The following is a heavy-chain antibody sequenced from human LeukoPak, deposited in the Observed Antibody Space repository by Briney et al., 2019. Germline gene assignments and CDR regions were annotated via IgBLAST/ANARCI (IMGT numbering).Heavy chain of an antibody. J-gene: IGHJ4*02. V-gene: IGHV3-23*01. D-gene: IGHD3-22*01. CDR3: ARGENYEGSGYYPSLDY. CDR2: ISGSGGST. CDR1: GFTFSSYA. Sequence: GGSLRLSCAASGFTFSSYAMSWVRQAPGKGLEWVSAISGSGGSTYYADSVKGRFTISRDNSKNTLYLQMNSLRAEDTAVYYCARGENYEGSGYYPSLDYWGQGTLVTVSS.